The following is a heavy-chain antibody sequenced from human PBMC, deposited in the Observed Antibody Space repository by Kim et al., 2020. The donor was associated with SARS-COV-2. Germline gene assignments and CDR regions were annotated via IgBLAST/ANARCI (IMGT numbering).Heavy chain of an antibody. J-gene: IGHJ4*02. D-gene: IGHD2-21*02. CDR3: TRVTGLSFDY. CDR2: TI. Sequence: TIDVAGSVKGRLAMSRDHAENSLYLQMTSLRAEDTAVYYCTRVTGLSFDYWGQGTLVTVSS. V-gene: IGHV3-48*03.